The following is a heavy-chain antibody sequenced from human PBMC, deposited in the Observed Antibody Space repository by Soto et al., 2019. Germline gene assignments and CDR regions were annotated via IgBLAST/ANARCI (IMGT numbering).Heavy chain of an antibody. V-gene: IGHV3-21*01. CDR2: ISSSSSHK. J-gene: IGHJ3*02. Sequence: GGSLRLSCAASGFTFNYFTMNWVRQAPGKGLEWVASISSSSSHKYSADSVRGRFTFSTDNDNNSLYLQMNSLRVEDTAVYYRARRRSDAFYIWGQGKLVTVSS. CDR1: GFTFNYFT. CDR3: ARRRSDAFYI.